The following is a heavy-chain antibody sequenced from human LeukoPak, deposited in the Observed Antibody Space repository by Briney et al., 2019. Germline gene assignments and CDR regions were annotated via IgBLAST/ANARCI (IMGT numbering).Heavy chain of an antibody. V-gene: IGHV4-59*01. D-gene: IGHD3-22*01. CDR2: ISYTGST. Sequence: SETLSLTCTVSGGSMNTDYWSWIRQPPGKGLESIGYISYTGSTNYQPSLKSRVSISLDTSRHQFSLRLSSVTAADTAVYYCARGDYDSSGYYPYAFDIWGQGTMVTVSS. CDR1: GGSMNTDY. CDR3: ARGDYDSSGYYPYAFDI. J-gene: IGHJ3*02.